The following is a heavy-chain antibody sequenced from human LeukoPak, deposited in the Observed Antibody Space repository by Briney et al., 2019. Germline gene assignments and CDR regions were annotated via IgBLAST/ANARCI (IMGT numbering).Heavy chain of an antibody. D-gene: IGHD1-14*01. V-gene: IGHV4-39*01. Sequence: SETLSLTCTVSGGSISSSSYYWGWIRQPPGKGLEWIGSIYYSGSTYYNPSLKSRVTISVDTSKNQFSLKLSSVTAADTAVYYCARHCRITLSHFDYWGQGTLVTVSS. CDR1: GGSISSSSYY. J-gene: IGHJ4*02. CDR2: IYYSGST. CDR3: ARHCRITLSHFDY.